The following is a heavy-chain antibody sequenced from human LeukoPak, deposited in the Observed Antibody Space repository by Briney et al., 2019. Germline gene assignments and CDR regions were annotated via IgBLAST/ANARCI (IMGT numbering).Heavy chain of an antibody. CDR2: IKEDGSEK. CDR1: GFTFSNYW. CDR3: ARDRW. V-gene: IGHV3-7*01. D-gene: IGHD4-23*01. J-gene: IGHJ4*02. Sequence: GGSLRLSCAASGFTFSNYWMSWVRQAPGKGLEWVGNIKEDGSEKYYVDSVKGRFTISRDNAKNSLYLQMNSLRAEDTAVYYCARDRWWGQGTLVTVSS.